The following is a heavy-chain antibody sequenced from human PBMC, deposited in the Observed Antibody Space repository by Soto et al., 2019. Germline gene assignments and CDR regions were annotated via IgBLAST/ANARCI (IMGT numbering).Heavy chain of an antibody. CDR2: IHSSGSI. D-gene: IGHD3-22*01. J-gene: IGHJ1*01. V-gene: IGHV4-30-4*01. CDR1: GGSISSDDYY. Sequence: PSETLSLTCTVSGGSISSDDYYWSWIRQAPGRGLEWIGYIHSSGSIYYNPSLKSRATMSIDTAGNQFSLKVSSVTFAEADGCYCCRELRGLDNDSSGPFXXPGWGQGTLVTVSS. CDR3: CRELRGLDNDSSGPFXXPG.